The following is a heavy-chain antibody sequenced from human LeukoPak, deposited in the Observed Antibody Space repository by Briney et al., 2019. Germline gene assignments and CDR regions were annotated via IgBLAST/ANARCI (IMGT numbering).Heavy chain of an antibody. D-gene: IGHD4-17*01. Sequence: ASVKVSCKASGYTFTGYYMHWVRQAPGQGREGMGWINPNSGGTNYAQKFQGRGTMTRDTSISTAYMELSRLRSDATAVYYCASGVNGDYVRRIDYWGQGTLVTVSS. CDR2: INPNSGGT. CDR1: GYTFTGYY. V-gene: IGHV1-2*02. CDR3: ASGVNGDYVRRIDY. J-gene: IGHJ4*02.